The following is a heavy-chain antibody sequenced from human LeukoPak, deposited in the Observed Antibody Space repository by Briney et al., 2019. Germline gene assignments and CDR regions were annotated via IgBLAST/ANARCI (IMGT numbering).Heavy chain of an antibody. V-gene: IGHV3-21*01. CDR2: ISSSSSYI. J-gene: IGHJ6*03. CDR1: GFTSSSYA. D-gene: IGHD4-11*01. Sequence: GGSLRLSCAASGFTSSSYAMSWVRQAPGKGLEWVSSISSSSSYIYYADSVKGRFTISRDNAKNSLYLQMNSLRAEDTAVYYCARTSLYSNSPHYYYYYMDVWGKGTTVTVSS. CDR3: ARTSLYSNSPHYYYYYMDV.